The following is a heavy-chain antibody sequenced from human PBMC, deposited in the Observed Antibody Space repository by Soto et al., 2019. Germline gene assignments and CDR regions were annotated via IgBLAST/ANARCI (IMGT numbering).Heavy chain of an antibody. CDR3: ARGWFGELSGYGMDV. D-gene: IGHD3-10*01. CDR2: ITHSGST. CDR1: GGSFSGYY. Sequence: QVQLQQWGAGLLKPSETLSLTCAVYGGSFSGYYWSWLRQPPGQVLELIGEITHSGSTNYNPALKSRVTISVDTSKNQFSPKLSSVTAADTAVYYCARGWFGELSGYGMDVWGQGTTVTVSS. J-gene: IGHJ6*02. V-gene: IGHV4-34*01.